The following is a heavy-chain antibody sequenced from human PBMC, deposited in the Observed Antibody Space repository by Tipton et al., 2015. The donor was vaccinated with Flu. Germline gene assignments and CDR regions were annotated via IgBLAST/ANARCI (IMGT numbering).Heavy chain of an antibody. CDR3: ARVYGDYGMDV. J-gene: IGHJ6*02. V-gene: IGHV3-13*01. CDR2: IGTAGDT. Sequence: GSLRLSCAASGFTFSSYDMHWVRQATGKGLAWVSAIGTAGDTYYPGSVKGRFTISRENAKNSLYLQRNTLRAGDTAGYYCARVYGDYGMDVWGQGTTVTVSS. CDR1: GFTFSSYD. D-gene: IGHD4-17*01.